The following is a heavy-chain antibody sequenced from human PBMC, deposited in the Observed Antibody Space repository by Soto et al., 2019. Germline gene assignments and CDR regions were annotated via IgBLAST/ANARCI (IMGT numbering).Heavy chain of an antibody. CDR1: GGTFSSYT. CDR2: IIPILGIA. V-gene: IGHV1-69*02. J-gene: IGHJ6*03. Sequence: QVQLVQSGAEVKKPGSSVKVSCKASGGTFSSYTISWVRQAPGQGLEWMGRIIPILGIANYAQKFQGRVTITADKSTSTAYMELSSLRSEDTAVYYCARTTREFLEWLTPQYYYYMDVWGKGTTVTVSS. CDR3: ARTTREFLEWLTPQYYYYMDV. D-gene: IGHD3-3*01.